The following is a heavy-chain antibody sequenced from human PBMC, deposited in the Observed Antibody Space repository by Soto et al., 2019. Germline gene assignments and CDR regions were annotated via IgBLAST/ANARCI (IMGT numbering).Heavy chain of an antibody. Sequence: GGSLRLSCAASGLTLSYAWMNWVRQAPGKGLEWVGLIKRKSDGGTTDYAAPVKGRFTISRDDSRNMLYLQMNSLKAEDTAVYYCAMLGGWSGGSSGMDVWGQGTTVTVSS. J-gene: IGHJ6*02. D-gene: IGHD6-19*01. CDR3: AMLGGWSGGSSGMDV. V-gene: IGHV3-15*07. CDR2: IKRKSDGGTT. CDR1: GLTLSYAW.